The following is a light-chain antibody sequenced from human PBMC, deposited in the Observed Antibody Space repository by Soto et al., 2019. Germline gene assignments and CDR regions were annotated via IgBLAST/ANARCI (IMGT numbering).Light chain of an antibody. CDR3: QQYDVCSPWM. J-gene: IGKJ1*01. CDR1: QSVSRW. Sequence: DIQMTHSPSTLSASVGDRVTITCRASQSVSRWLAWYKQKPGEAPKLLIYKASNLESGVSSRFSGSGSGTVFTLTISSLQPADSATYYCQQYDVCSPWMFGQGTKVDI. V-gene: IGKV1-5*03. CDR2: KAS.